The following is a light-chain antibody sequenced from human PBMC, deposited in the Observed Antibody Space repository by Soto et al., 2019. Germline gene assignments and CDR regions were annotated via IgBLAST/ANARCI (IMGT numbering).Light chain of an antibody. V-gene: IGKV3-20*01. CDR2: GAS. CDR1: QSVRSSY. Sequence: EIVFTQSPGTLSLSPGERATLSCRASQSVRSSYLAWYQQKPGQAPRLLMSGASSRATGIPDRFSGSGSGTDFTLTISRLEPEDFAVYYCQQYESSLRTFGQGTKVDIK. CDR3: QQYESSLRT. J-gene: IGKJ1*01.